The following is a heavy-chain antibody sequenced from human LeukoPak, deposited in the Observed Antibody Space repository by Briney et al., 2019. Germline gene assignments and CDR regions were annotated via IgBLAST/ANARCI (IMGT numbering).Heavy chain of an antibody. CDR2: IRYDGSNK. V-gene: IGHV3-30*02. CDR1: GFTFSSYG. D-gene: IGHD2-15*01. J-gene: IGHJ6*03. CDR3: AKSGVVAADYYYMDV. Sequence: GGSLRLSCAASGFTFSSYGMHWVRQAPGKGLEWVAFIRYDGSNKYYADSVKGRFTISRDNSKNTLYLQMDSLRAEDTAVYYCAKSGVVAADYYYMDVWGKGTTVTVSS.